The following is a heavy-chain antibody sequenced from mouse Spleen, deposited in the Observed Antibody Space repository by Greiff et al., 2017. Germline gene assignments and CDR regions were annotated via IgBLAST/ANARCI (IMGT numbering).Heavy chain of an antibody. J-gene: IGHJ3*01. CDR1: GYTFTSYW. D-gene: IGHD2-3*01. CDR2: IHPNSGST. V-gene: IGHV1-64*01. CDR3: AREDDGPAWFAY. Sequence: QVQLQQSGAELVKPGASVKLSCKASGYTFTSYWMPWVKQRPGQGLEWIGMIHPNSGSTNYNEKFKSKATLTVDKSSSTAYMQLSSLTSEDSAVYYCAREDDGPAWFAYWGQGTLVTVSA.